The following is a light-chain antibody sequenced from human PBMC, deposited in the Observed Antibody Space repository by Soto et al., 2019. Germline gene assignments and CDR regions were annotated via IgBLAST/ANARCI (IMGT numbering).Light chain of an antibody. CDR1: QDIRKY. CDR2: GAS. J-gene: IGKJ3*01. Sequence: DIQMTQSPSSLSASVGDRVTITCQASQDIRKYLNWYQQKPGRAPKPLIYGASNLETGVTSRFRGSGYGTDFTSTISSLQPEDTATYYGQHYDNLPPFTFGPGTKVAIK. V-gene: IGKV1-33*01. CDR3: QHYDNLPPFT.